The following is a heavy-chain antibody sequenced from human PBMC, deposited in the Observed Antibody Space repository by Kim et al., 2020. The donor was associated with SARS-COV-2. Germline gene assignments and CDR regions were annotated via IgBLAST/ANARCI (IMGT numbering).Heavy chain of an antibody. Sequence: GGSLRLSCAASGFTFSTYAMSWVRQAPGKGLEWVSGIRGSDSGSEYTTYYADSVRGRFTISRDNSKNTLYLQMNSLRAEDTAVYHCAKVPYYHAPGSDYWGQGTLVTVAS. D-gene: IGHD2-21*01. CDR1: GFTFSTYA. J-gene: IGHJ4*02. CDR2: IRGSDSGSEYTT. V-gene: IGHV3-23*01. CDR3: AKVPYYHAPGSDY.